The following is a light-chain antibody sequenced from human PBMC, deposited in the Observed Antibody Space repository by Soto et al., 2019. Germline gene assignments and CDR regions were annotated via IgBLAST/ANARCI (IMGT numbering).Light chain of an antibody. CDR2: DVS. CDR1: RSIGNS. V-gene: IGKV3-11*01. CDR3: QQRFSWPIT. J-gene: IGKJ5*01. Sequence: EIVLTQSPATLSLSPGERATLSCRASRSIGNSLIWYQQKPGQAPTLLIYDVSNRAAGIPARFSGSGSGTDFTVTISSLEPEDFAVYYCQQRFSWPITFGQGTRLEMK.